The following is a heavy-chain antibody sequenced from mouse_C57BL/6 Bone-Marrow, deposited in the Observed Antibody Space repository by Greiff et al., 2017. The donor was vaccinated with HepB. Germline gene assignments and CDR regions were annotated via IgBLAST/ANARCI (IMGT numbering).Heavy chain of an antibody. CDR3: TSIYYYDRWYFDV. CDR2: IYPGNSDT. Sequence: VQLQQSGTVLARPGASVKMSCKTSGYTFTSYWMHWVKQRPGQGLEWIGAIYPGNSDTSYNQKFKGKAKLTAVTSASTAYMELSSLTNEDSAVYYCTSIYYYDRWYFDVWGTGTTVTVSS. D-gene: IGHD1-1*01. CDR1: GYTFTSYW. V-gene: IGHV1-5*01. J-gene: IGHJ1*03.